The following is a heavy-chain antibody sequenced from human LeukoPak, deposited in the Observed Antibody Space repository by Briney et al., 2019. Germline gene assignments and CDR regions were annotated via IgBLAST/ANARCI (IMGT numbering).Heavy chain of an antibody. D-gene: IGHD3-22*01. Sequence: GRSLRLSCAASGFTVSSNYMSWVCQAPGKGLEWASVIYSGGTTYYADSVKGRFTISRDNSKNTLYLQMNSLRAEGTAVYYCARAAGGHYYDSSGYLNYWGQGTLVTVSS. CDR1: GFTVSSNY. J-gene: IGHJ4*02. CDR3: ARAAGGHYYDSSGYLNY. CDR2: IYSGGTT. V-gene: IGHV3-53*01.